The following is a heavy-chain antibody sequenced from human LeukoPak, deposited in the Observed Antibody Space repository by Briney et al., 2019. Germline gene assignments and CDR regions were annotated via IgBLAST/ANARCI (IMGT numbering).Heavy chain of an antibody. D-gene: IGHD2-2*01. CDR1: GFTFSSYA. Sequence: GGSLRLSCAASGFTFSSYAMSWVRQAPGKGLEWVSAISGSGGSTYYADSVKGRFTISRDNSKNTLYLQMNSLRAEDTAVYYCAKVHSDCSSTSCPLGYWGRGTLVTVSS. V-gene: IGHV3-23*01. J-gene: IGHJ4*02. CDR2: ISGSGGST. CDR3: AKVHSDCSSTSCPLGY.